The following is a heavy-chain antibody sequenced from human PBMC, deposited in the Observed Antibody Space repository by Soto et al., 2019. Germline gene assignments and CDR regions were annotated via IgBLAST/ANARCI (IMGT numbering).Heavy chain of an antibody. CDR3: ARDGGRHAGGIDY. D-gene: IGHD1-26*01. CDR1: GGTFSSYS. Sequence: QVQLVQSGAEVKKPGSSVKVSCKASGGTFSSYSINWVRQAPGQGLEWMGEIIPIFGTANYAQKFQGRVTITADESASTAYMELSSLRSEDTAVYYCARDGGRHAGGIDYWGQGTLVTVSS. CDR2: IIPIFGTA. J-gene: IGHJ4*02. V-gene: IGHV1-69*01.